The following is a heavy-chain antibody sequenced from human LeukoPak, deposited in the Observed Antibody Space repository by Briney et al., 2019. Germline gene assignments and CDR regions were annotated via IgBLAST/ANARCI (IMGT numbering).Heavy chain of an antibody. J-gene: IGHJ4*02. D-gene: IGHD3-9*01. V-gene: IGHV1-69*05. CDR1: GGTFSSYA. Sequence: SVKVSCKASGGTFSSYAISWVRQAPGQGLEWMGGIIPIFGTANYAQKFQGRVTITTDESTSTAYMELSSLRSDDTAVYYCARGGDWLPQYWGQGTLVTVSS. CDR2: IIPIFGTA. CDR3: ARGGDWLPQY.